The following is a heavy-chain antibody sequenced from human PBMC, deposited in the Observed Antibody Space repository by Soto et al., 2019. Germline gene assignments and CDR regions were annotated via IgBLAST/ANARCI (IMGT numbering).Heavy chain of an antibody. CDR2: VHPSGNT. Sequence: QLQLQESGPGLVKPSETLSLTCTVSGGSFSSSPGYYWGWMRQPPGKGLEWIGTVHPSGNTYYNPSFKSRVTISKDSSMNHLSLQLTSVTAADTAIYYCTTGGDAWKTGLWGQETLVTASS. CDR1: GGSFSSSPGYY. D-gene: IGHD2-21*01. V-gene: IGHV4-39*02. J-gene: IGHJ4*02. CDR3: TTGGDAWKTGL.